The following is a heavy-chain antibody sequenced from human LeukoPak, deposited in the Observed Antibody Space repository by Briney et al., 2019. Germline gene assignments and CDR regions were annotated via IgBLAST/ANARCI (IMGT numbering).Heavy chain of an antibody. V-gene: IGHV3-74*01. CDR2: IKSDGSSS. Sequence: GGSLRLSCAASGFPFSRYWMDWVRQAPGEGLMWVARIKSDGSSSDYADSVKGRFTISRDNGKNTLYLQMNSLRGDDTGVYYGERDGRNSRATNLDNWGQETLLTV. CDR3: ERDGRNSRATNLDN. CDR1: GFPFSRYW. J-gene: IGHJ4*02. D-gene: IGHD6-13*01.